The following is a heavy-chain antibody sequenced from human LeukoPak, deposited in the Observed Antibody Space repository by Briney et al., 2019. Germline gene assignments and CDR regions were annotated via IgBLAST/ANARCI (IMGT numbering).Heavy chain of an antibody. CDR2: IIPIFGTA. Sequence: ASVKVSCKASGGTFSSYAISWVRQAPGQGLEWMGGIIPIFGTANYAQKFQGRVTITTDESTSTAYMELSSLRSEDTAVYYCAGGFRDAFDIWGQGTMVTVSS. CDR3: AGGFRDAFDI. V-gene: IGHV1-69*05. CDR1: GGTFSSYA. J-gene: IGHJ3*02.